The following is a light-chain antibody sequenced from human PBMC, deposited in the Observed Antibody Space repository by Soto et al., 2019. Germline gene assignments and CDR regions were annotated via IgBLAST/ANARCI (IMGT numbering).Light chain of an antibody. CDR1: SSDVGGYIF. CDR2: DVT. V-gene: IGLV2-14*01. J-gene: IGLJ3*02. Sequence: QSALTQPASVSGSPGQSITISCTGTSSDVGGYIFVSWFQQHPGKAPKLMIYDVTNRPSGVSNRFSGSKSGNTASLTISGLQAEDEADYYCNSYTSSSTWVFGGGTKLTVL. CDR3: NSYTSSSTWV.